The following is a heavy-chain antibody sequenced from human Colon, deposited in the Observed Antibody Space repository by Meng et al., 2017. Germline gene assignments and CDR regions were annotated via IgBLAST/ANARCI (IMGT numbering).Heavy chain of an antibody. CDR1: GFTFSRYA. CDR3: AIVTWHEIGGY. V-gene: IGHV3-23*04. Sequence: VPLVGSGGGLVHPGGSLRLSCAASGFTFSRYAMSWVRQAPGKGLEWVSGIRGTNGGSIDYAESVKGRFTISRDDSKNTLYLQLNSLRAEDMAVYYCAIVTWHEIGGYWGQGTLVTVSS. J-gene: IGHJ4*02. CDR2: IRGTNGGSI. D-gene: IGHD3-16*01.